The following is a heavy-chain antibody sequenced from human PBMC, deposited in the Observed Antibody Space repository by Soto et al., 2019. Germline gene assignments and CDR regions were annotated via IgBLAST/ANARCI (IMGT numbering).Heavy chain of an antibody. D-gene: IGHD3-10*01. CDR3: ARGYSLWFGEWIYYYYGMDV. Sequence: SETLSLTCTVSGGSISSSSYYWGWIRQPPGKGLEWIGSIYYSGSTYYNPSLKSRVTISVDTSKNQFSLKLSSVTAADTAVYYCARGYSLWFGEWIYYYYGMDVWGQGTTVT. V-gene: IGHV4-39*01. J-gene: IGHJ6*02. CDR2: IYYSGST. CDR1: GGSISSSSYY.